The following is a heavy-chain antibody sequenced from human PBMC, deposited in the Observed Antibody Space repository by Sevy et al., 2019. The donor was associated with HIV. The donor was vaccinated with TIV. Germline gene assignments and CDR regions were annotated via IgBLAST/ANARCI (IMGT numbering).Heavy chain of an antibody. Sequence: ASVKVSCKASGYTFTSYGISWVRQAPGQGLEWMGWISAYNGNTNYAQKLQGRVTMTTDTSTSTAYMELRSLRSDDTAVYYCARDWSPGSIAVPDYYYGMDVWGQGTTVTVSS. CDR3: ARDWSPGSIAVPDYYYGMDV. V-gene: IGHV1-18*04. D-gene: IGHD6-19*01. CDR2: ISAYNGNT. CDR1: GYTFTSYG. J-gene: IGHJ6*02.